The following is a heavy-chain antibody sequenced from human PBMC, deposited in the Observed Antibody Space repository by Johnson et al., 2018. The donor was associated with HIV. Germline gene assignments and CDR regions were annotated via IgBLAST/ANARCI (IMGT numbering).Heavy chain of an antibody. CDR1: GFTFSSYA. D-gene: IGHD2-21*01. Sequence: VQLVESGGGVVQPGRSLRLSCAASGFTFSSYAMHWVRQAPGKGLEWVALISYDGNKKYYVDSVKGRFTISRDNSKNSLYLQMNSLRAEDTAVYYCAKSIVVVIAGNNDDAFDIWGQGTMVTVSS. CDR3: AKSIVVVIAGNNDDAFDI. J-gene: IGHJ3*02. CDR2: ISYDGNKK. V-gene: IGHV3-30*18.